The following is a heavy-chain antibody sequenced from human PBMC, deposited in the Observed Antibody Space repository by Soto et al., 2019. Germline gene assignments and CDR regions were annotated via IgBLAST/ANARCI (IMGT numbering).Heavy chain of an antibody. CDR2: IYYSGST. Sequence: PSETLSLTCTVSGGSISSSSYYWGWIRQPPGKGLEWIGSIYYSGSTYYNPSLKSRVTISVDTSKNQFSLKLSSVTAADTAVYYCARQIRGGYSSGWYGVYWGQGTLVTVSS. CDR3: ARQIRGGYSSGWYGVY. CDR1: GGSISSSSYY. V-gene: IGHV4-39*01. D-gene: IGHD6-19*01. J-gene: IGHJ4*02.